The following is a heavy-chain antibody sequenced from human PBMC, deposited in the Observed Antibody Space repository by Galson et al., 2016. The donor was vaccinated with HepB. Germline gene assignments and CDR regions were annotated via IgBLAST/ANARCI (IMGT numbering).Heavy chain of an antibody. V-gene: IGHV4-39*01. CDR3: AYCSGGDCYEGTFDS. CDR1: GASITNDKCY. Sequence: SETLSLTCDVSGASITNDKCYWGWIRQPPGKGLEWIGNFYYTGRTHYNPSLESRVTTSVDRSRNQFSLNLRSVTAADTAVYYCAYCSGGDCYEGTFDSWGQGTLVTVSS. J-gene: IGHJ4*02. D-gene: IGHD2-15*01. CDR2: FYYTGRT.